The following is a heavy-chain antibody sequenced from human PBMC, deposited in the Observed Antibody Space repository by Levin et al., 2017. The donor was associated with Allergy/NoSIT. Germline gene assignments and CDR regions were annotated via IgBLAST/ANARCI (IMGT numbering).Heavy chain of an antibody. CDR3: GSGSYRAGIDY. J-gene: IGHJ4*02. D-gene: IGHD1-26*01. CDR1: GGSVSSGSYY. Sequence: PSETLSLTCTVSGGSVSSGSYYWSWIRQPPGKGLEWIGYIYYSGSTNYNPSLKSRVTISVDTSKNQFSLKLSSVTAADTAVYYCGSGSYRAGIDYWGQGTLVTVSS. CDR2: IYYSGST. V-gene: IGHV4-61*01.